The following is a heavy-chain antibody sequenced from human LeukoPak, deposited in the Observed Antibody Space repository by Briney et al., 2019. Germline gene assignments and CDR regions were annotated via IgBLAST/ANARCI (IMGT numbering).Heavy chain of an antibody. CDR3: ARVLRIAAAGTNWFDP. Sequence: ASVKVSCKASGYTFTSYGISWVRQAPGQGLEWMGWINPNSGGTNYAQKFQGRVTMTRDTSISTAYMELSRLRSDDTAVYYCARVLRIAAAGTNWFDPWGQGTLVTVSS. V-gene: IGHV1-2*02. CDR2: INPNSGGT. J-gene: IGHJ5*02. CDR1: GYTFTSYG. D-gene: IGHD6-13*01.